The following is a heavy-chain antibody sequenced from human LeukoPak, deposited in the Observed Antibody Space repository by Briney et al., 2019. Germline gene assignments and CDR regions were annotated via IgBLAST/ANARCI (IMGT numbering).Heavy chain of an antibody. CDR1: GFTFRDYH. CDR3: ARIPRVYSSGLIFDY. CDR2: IVGSSSYT. V-gene: IGHV3-11*06. Sequence: GGSLRLSCAASGFTFRDYHMSWIRQAPGKGLEWVAYIVGSSSYTNYADSVKGRFTISRDNAKNSLYLQMNSLRAEDTAVYYCARIPRVYSSGLIFDYWGQGTLVTVSS. J-gene: IGHJ4*02. D-gene: IGHD6-19*01.